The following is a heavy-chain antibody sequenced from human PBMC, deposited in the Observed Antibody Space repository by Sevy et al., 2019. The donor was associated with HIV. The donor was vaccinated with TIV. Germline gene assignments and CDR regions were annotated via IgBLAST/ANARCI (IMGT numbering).Heavy chain of an antibody. CDR1: GGSISSYY. J-gene: IGHJ5*02. D-gene: IGHD3-22*01. CDR2: IYYSGST. Sequence: SETLSLTCTVSGGSISSYYWSWIRQPPGKGLEWIGYIYYSGSTNYNPSLKSRVTISVDTSKNQFSLKLSSVTAAETAVYYCARWGGYYDSSGYYPFDPWGQGTLVTVSS. V-gene: IGHV4-59*01. CDR3: ARWGGYYDSSGYYPFDP.